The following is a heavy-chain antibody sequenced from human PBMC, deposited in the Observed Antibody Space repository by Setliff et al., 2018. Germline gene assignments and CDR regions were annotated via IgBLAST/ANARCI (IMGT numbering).Heavy chain of an antibody. CDR2: VFFIGGT. CDR1: GGPIRSGTRF. J-gene: IGHJ6*02. Sequence: PSETLSLTCTVSGGPIRSGTRFWGWFRQPPGKGLEWIGSVFFIGGTSSNPSLESRVSVSVDTAENQMSLKLSSATAADTAVYYCARGGTSENLSAMDVWGQGTTVTVSS. CDR3: ARGGTSENLSAMDV. V-gene: IGHV4-39*07.